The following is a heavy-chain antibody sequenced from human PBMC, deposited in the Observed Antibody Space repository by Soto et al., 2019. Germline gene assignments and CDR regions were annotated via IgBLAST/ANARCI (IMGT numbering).Heavy chain of an antibody. V-gene: IGHV3-30*18. CDR1: GFTFSSYG. Sequence: GGSLRLSCAASGFTFSSYGMHWVRQAPGKGLEWVAVISYDGSNKYYADSVKGRFTISRDNSKNTLYLQMNSLRAEDTAVYYCAKDSLYCSGGSCYPNYYYYYYMDVWGKGTTVTVSS. J-gene: IGHJ6*03. CDR2: ISYDGSNK. D-gene: IGHD2-15*01. CDR3: AKDSLYCSGGSCYPNYYYYYYMDV.